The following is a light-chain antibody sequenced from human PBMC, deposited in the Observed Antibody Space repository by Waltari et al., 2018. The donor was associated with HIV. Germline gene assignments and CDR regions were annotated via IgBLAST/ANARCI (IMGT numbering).Light chain of an antibody. CDR2: STS. J-gene: IGLJ2*01. V-gene: IGLV7-43*01. Sequence: QTVVPPEPSLPVLPGGTVPLTSASSTGAAPTGSHQNAFQQKPGKAPRALIYSTSNKHSWTPARFSGSLLGGKAALALSGVQPEDEADYYCLLYCGGAQLGVFGGGTKLTVL. CDR1: TGAAPTGSH. CDR3: LLYCGGAQLGV.